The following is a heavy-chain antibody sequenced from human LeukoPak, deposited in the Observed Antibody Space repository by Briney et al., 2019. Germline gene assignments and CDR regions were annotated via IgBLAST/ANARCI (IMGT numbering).Heavy chain of an antibody. Sequence: PGGSLRLSCAASGFTFSSSSISWVRQAPGKGLEWVAVISYDGSNKYYADSVKGRFTISRDNSKNTLYLQMNSLRAEDTAVYYCARDDSGSYFDYWGQGTLVTVSS. V-gene: IGHV3-30-3*01. D-gene: IGHD1-26*01. CDR1: GFTFSSSS. CDR3: ARDDSGSYFDY. CDR2: ISYDGSNK. J-gene: IGHJ4*02.